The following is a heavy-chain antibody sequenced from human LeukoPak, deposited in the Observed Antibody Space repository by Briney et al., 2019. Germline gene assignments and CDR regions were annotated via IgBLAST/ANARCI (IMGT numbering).Heavy chain of an antibody. J-gene: IGHJ4*02. CDR3: ARDSAVLLWFRELVRYDYFDY. D-gene: IGHD3-10*01. CDR1: GFTFSSYS. CDR2: ISSSSSTI. Sequence: PGGSLRLSCAASGFTFSSYSMNWVRQAPGKGLEWVSYISSSSSTIYYADSVKGRFTISRDNAKNSLYLQMNSLRAEDTAVYYCARDSAVLLWFRELVRYDYFDYWGQGTLVTVSS. V-gene: IGHV3-48*01.